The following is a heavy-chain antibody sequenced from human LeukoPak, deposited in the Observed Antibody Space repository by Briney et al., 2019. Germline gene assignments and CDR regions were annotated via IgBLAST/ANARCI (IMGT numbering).Heavy chain of an antibody. V-gene: IGHV1-18*01. CDR3: ARETYIWGYCGGDCPYYFDY. J-gene: IGHJ4*02. Sequence: ASVKVSCKASGYTFTSYGISWVRQAPGQGLEWMGWISAYNGNTNYEQKLQGRVTVTTDTSTSTVYMELRSLRSDDTAVYYCARETYIWGYCGGDCPYYFDYWGQGTLVTASS. CDR2: ISAYNGNT. D-gene: IGHD2-21*02. CDR1: GYTFTSYG.